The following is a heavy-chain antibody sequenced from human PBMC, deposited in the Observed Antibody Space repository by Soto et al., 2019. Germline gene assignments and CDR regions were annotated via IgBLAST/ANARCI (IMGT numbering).Heavy chain of an antibody. J-gene: IGHJ4*02. CDR3: ARSRGGYFDY. D-gene: IGHD3-22*01. V-gene: IGHV4-59*01. Sequence: PSETLSLTCAVSGASISSYYWSWIRQPPGKGLEWIGYFYYSGSTNYNPSLKSRVTISVDTSKNQFSLKLSSVTAADTAVYYCARSRGGYFDYWGQGIPVS. CDR2: FYYSGST. CDR1: GASISSYY.